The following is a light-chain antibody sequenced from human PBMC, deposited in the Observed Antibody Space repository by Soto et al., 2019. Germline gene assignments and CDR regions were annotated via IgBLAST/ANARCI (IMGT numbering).Light chain of an antibody. CDR3: SSYTSSTTWV. Sequence: QSVLTQPASVSGSPGQSIAISCTGTSSDIGTYNYVSWYQHHPDKAPTLMIYEVNNRPSGVSNRFSGSKSGNTASLTISGLQAEDEADYYCSSYTSSTTWVFGGGTKVTVL. V-gene: IGLV2-14*01. J-gene: IGLJ3*02. CDR2: EVN. CDR1: SSDIGTYNY.